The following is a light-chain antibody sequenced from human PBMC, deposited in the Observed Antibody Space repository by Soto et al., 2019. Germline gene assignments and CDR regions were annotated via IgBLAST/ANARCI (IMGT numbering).Light chain of an antibody. CDR3: SSHTSSRTYV. J-gene: IGLJ1*01. V-gene: IGLV2-14*01. CDR2: EVT. CDR1: SSDIGGYNS. Sequence: QSALTQPASVSGSPGQSITISCTGISSDIGGYNSVSWYQQHPGKAPKLMIYEVTNRPSGVSNRFSGSESGNTASLTISRLQAEDEADYYCSSHTSSRTYVFGTGTKVTVL.